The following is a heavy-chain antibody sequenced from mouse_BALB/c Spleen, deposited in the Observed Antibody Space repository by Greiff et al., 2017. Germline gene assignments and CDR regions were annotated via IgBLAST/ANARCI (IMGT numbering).Heavy chain of an antibody. D-gene: IGHD2-14*01. V-gene: IGHV5-6-5*01. J-gene: IGHJ4*01. CDR1: GFTFSSYA. CDR3: ARELYLEVREGSYAMDY. Sequence: EVMLVESGGGLVKPGGSLKLSCAASGFTFSSYAMSWVRQTPEKRLEWVASISSGGSPYYPDSVKGRFTISRDNARNILYLQMSSLRSEDTAMYYCARELYLEVREGSYAMDYWGQGTSVTVSS. CDR2: ISSGGSP.